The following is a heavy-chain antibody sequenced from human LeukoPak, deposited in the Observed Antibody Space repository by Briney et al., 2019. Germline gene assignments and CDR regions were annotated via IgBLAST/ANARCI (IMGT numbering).Heavy chain of an antibody. J-gene: IGHJ2*01. CDR2: FSGSSAST. CDR3: AKAASGHWYFDL. V-gene: IGHV3-23*01. CDR1: GFTFSSYA. D-gene: IGHD3-3*01. Sequence: GGSLRLSCAASGFTFSSYAMSWVRQAPGKGLEWVSGFSGSSASTYYTDSVKGRFTISRENSKNTLYLQMNSLRAEDTALYYCAKAASGHWYFDLWGRGTLVTVSS.